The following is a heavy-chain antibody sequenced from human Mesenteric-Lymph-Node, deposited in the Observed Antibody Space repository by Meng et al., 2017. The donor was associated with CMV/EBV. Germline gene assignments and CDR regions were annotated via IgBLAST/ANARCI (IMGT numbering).Heavy chain of an antibody. CDR2: IKNDGSEK. Sequence: EGSLRLSCAGSGFTFSNYWMNWVRQAPGKGLEWVANIKNDGSEKYYVDSVKGRFTISRDNAKNSLYLQMSSLRAEDTAVYYCGRDPGLPNGIHVWGQGTTVTVSS. V-gene: IGHV3-7*03. CDR3: GRDPGLPNGIHV. CDR1: GFTFSNYW. D-gene: IGHD1-1*01. J-gene: IGHJ6*02.